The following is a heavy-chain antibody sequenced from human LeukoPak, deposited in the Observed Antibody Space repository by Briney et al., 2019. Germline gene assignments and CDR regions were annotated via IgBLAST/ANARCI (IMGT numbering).Heavy chain of an antibody. CDR3: ARTLVAAPGSKGGP. Sequence: GGSLRLSCAASGFSSSDYYMSWIRQAPGKGLEWVSYISGSTSYTDYADSVKGRFTISRDNAKNSLYLQMNRLRAEDTAVYYCARTLVAAPGSKGGPWGQGTLVTVSS. J-gene: IGHJ5*02. V-gene: IGHV3-11*03. CDR2: ISGSTSYT. D-gene: IGHD6-13*01. CDR1: GFSSSDYY.